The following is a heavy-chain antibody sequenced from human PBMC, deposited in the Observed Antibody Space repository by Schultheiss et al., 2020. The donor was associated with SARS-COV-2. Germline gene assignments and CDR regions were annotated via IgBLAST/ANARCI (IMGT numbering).Heavy chain of an antibody. V-gene: IGHV1-3*01. CDR2: INAGNGNT. CDR3: ARDMYYYDSSGYYYPDAFDI. D-gene: IGHD3-22*01. Sequence: ASVKVSCKASGYTFTSYAMHWVRQAPGQRLEWMGWINAGNGNTKYSQKFQGRVTITRDTSASTAYMELSSLRSEDTAVYYCARDMYYYDSSGYYYPDAFDIWGQGTMVTVSS. CDR1: GYTFTSYA. J-gene: IGHJ3*02.